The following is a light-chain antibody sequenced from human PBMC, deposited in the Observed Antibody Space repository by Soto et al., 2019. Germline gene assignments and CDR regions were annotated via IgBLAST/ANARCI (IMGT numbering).Light chain of an antibody. CDR2: AAS. Sequence: DLQMNQYPSSLSASVGDRVTITCRASQTMNNFLNWYQQKPGKAPKLLIYAASSFQSGVPSRFSGSGFGTDFTLTITSLQPEDFASYYCQQTDTKPVTFGQGTRVPIK. J-gene: IGKJ1*01. V-gene: IGKV1-39*01. CDR3: QQTDTKPVT. CDR1: QTMNNF.